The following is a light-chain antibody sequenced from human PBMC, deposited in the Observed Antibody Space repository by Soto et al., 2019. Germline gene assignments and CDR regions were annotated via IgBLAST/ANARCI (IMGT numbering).Light chain of an antibody. V-gene: IGKV1-39*01. CDR3: QQSYSSPT. Sequence: DIQMTQSPSSLSASVGDTVTITCRASRGISNYLNWYQHKPGKPPELLNYSASSSQSGVPSRFSGTECRTDFTHTISSQQAEDSATYYCQQSYSSPTFGQGTRLEIK. CDR2: SAS. J-gene: IGKJ5*01. CDR1: RGISNY.